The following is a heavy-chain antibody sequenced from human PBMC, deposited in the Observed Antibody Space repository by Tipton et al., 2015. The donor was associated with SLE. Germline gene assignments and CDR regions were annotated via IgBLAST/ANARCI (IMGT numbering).Heavy chain of an antibody. Sequence: SLRLSCAASGFTVSSNYMSWVRQAPGKGLEWVSVTYSGGPTYYADSVKGRFTISRDNSKNTVYLQLSSLRAGDTATYYCVKDGPRYWNYDYYFDLWGRGTLVTVSS. CDR1: GFTVSSNY. V-gene: IGHV3-53*01. D-gene: IGHD1-7*01. CDR2: TYSGGPT. J-gene: IGHJ2*01. CDR3: VKDGPRYWNYDYYFDL.